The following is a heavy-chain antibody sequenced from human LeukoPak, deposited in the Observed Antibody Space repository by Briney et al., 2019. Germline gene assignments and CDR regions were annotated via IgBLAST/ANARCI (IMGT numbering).Heavy chain of an antibody. CDR3: ARGYFDWLSTYYFDY. V-gene: IGHV5-51*01. Sequence: GESLKISCKGSGYSFTSYWIGCVRHMPGKDLQWMVIIIPGDSDTRCSPSFQAQVTISADKSINTAYLQWSSLKASDTAMYYCARGYFDWLSTYYFDYWSQGTLVTVSS. D-gene: IGHD3-9*01. J-gene: IGHJ4*02. CDR1: GYSFTSYW. CDR2: IIPGDSDT.